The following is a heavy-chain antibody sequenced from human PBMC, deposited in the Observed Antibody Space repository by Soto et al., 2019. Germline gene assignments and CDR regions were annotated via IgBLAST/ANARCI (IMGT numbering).Heavy chain of an antibody. CDR2: INPKSGGT. D-gene: IGHD3-3*01. J-gene: IGHJ4*02. Sequence: QVQVVQSGTEVKKPGASVKVSCKASGYTFTDYYIHWVRQAPGQGLEWMGWINPKSGGTNYAQKFQGRVTMTRDTSISTAYMELSRLSSKDTAVYYCARGGITIFGVVDYWGQGTLVTVSS. CDR3: ARGGITIFGVVDY. V-gene: IGHV1-2*02. CDR1: GYTFTDYY.